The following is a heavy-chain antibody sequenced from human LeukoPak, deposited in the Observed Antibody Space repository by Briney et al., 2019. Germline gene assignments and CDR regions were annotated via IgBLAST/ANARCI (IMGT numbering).Heavy chain of an antibody. J-gene: IGHJ4*02. D-gene: IGHD5-18*01. CDR2: ISSSGSTI. CDR1: GFTFSDYY. V-gene: IGHV3-11*01. CDR3: ARAYSRGYSYSIGY. Sequence: GGSLRLSCAASGFTFSDYYMSWIREAPGKGVWRVSYISSSGSTIYYADSVKGRFTISRDNAKNSLYLQMNSLRAEDTAVYYCARAYSRGYSYSIGYWGQGPLVTVSA.